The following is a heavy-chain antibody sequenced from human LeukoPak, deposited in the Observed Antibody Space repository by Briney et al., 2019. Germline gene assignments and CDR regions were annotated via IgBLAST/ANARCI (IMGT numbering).Heavy chain of an antibody. J-gene: IGHJ4*02. D-gene: IGHD2-15*01. CDR1: EFTFSSYA. CDR2: ISGSGGST. V-gene: IGHV3-23*01. Sequence: GGSLRLSCAGSEFTFSSYAMSWVRQAPGKGLEWVSAISGSGGSTYYADSVKGRFTISRDNSKNTLYLQMNSLRAEDTAVYYCAKWEVVAARFDYWGQGTLVTVSS. CDR3: AKWEVVAARFDY.